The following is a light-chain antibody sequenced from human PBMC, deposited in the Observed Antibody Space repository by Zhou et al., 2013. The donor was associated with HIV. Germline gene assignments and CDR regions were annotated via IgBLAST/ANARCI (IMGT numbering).Light chain of an antibody. V-gene: IGKV3-20*01. CDR2: GAS. Sequence: EIELTQSPGTLSLSPGERATLSCRASQSVSSSYLAWYQQKPGQAPRLLIYGASSRATGIPDRFSGSGSGTEFTLTISRLEPEDSAVYYCQEHGSSPWTFGQGTKVEIK. J-gene: IGKJ1*01. CDR1: QSVSSSY. CDR3: QEHGSSPWT.